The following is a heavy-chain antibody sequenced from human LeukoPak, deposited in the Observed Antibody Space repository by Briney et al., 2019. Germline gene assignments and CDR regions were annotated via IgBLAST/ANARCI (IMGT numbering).Heavy chain of an antibody. V-gene: IGHV3-7*03. J-gene: IGHJ4*02. Sequence: GKSLRLSCAASGFTFSTYWMNWVRQAPGKGLEWVANIKQDGSEKYYVDSVKGRFTFSRDNAKNSLYLQMDSLGAEDTAVHYCARDRRIAYWGQGTLVTVSS. CDR2: IKQDGSEK. CDR1: GFTFSTYW. CDR3: ARDRRIAY.